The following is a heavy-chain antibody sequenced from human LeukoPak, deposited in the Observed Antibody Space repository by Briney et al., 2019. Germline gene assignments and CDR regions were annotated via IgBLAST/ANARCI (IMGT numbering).Heavy chain of an antibody. J-gene: IGHJ5*02. CDR3: ARVLKDSSGYGWFDP. Sequence: GGSLRLSCAASGFTVSSNYMSWVRQAPGQGLEWVSVIYSGGSTYYADSVKGRFTISRDNSKNTLYLQMNSLRAEDTAVYYCARVLKDSSGYGWFDPWGQGTLVTVSS. CDR1: GFTVSSNY. CDR2: IYSGGST. D-gene: IGHD3-22*01. V-gene: IGHV3-66*01.